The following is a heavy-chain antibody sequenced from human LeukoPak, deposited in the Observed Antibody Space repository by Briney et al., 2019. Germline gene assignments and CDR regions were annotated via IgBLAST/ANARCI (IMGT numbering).Heavy chain of an antibody. CDR3: AREPPTYYYGSGRGAFDI. J-gene: IGHJ3*02. V-gene: IGHV1-8*03. Sequence: ASVKVSCKASGYTFTSYDINWVRQATGQGLEWMGWMNPNSGNTGYAQKFQGRVTITRNTSISTAYMELSSLRSEDTAVYYCAREPPTYYYGSGRGAFDIWGQGTMVTVSS. CDR2: MNPNSGNT. D-gene: IGHD3-10*01. CDR1: GYTFTSYD.